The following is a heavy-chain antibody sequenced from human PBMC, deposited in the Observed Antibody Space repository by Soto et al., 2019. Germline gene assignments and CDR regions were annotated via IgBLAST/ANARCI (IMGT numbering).Heavy chain of an antibody. CDR2: INPNSGDT. CDR1: GYTFTDYF. J-gene: IGHJ4*02. Sequence: QVQLVQSGAEVKKPGASVKVSCRASGYTFTDYFVSWVRQAPGQGLEWVGWINPNSGDTKYAQKLQGRVTFTTDTSISTAYMELSRLRSDDTAVFYCAKLLWSGYYTVQEVDYWGQGTLVTVSS. D-gene: IGHD3-3*01. V-gene: IGHV1-2*02. CDR3: AKLLWSGYYTVQEVDY.